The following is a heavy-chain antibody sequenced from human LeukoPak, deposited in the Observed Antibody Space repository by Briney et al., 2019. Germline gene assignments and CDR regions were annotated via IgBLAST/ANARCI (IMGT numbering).Heavy chain of an antibody. V-gene: IGHV4-39*07. D-gene: IGHD6-13*01. J-gene: IGHJ4*02. CDR3: ARDLRIAAPYYFDY. CDR2: IYYSGST. Sequence: GXXRQXXGKGLEWIGSIYYSGSTYYNPSLKSRVTISVDTSKNQFSLKLSSVTAADTAVYYCARDLRIAAPYYFDYWGQGTLVTVSS.